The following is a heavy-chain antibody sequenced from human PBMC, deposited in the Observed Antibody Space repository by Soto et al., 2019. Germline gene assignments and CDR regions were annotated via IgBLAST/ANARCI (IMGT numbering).Heavy chain of an antibody. CDR3: VRSGDNYNLLDY. J-gene: IGHJ4*02. CDR1: GFTFSDHY. CDR2: SSNSGSFT. Sequence: GGSLRLSCAASGFTFSDHYMSWIRQAPGKGLEWIGYSSNSGSFTGYADSVKGRFSISRDNAKNSLYLQINSLRSDDTAIYYCVRSGDNYNLLDYWGQGTPVTVSS. D-gene: IGHD1-1*01. V-gene: IGHV3-11*06.